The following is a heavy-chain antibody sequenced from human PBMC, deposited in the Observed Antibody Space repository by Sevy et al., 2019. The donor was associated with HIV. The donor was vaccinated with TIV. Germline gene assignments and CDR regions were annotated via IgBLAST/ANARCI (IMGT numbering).Heavy chain of an antibody. CDR3: ARDLGDPYFDY. CDR2: IKQDGSEK. CDR1: GFTFSSYW. V-gene: IGHV3-7*03. J-gene: IGHJ4*02. D-gene: IGHD7-27*01. Sequence: GGSLRLSCAASGFTFSSYWMSWVLHAPGNGLEWVANIKQDGSEKYYVDSVKGRFTISRDNAKNSLYLQMNSLRAEDTAVYYCARDLGDPYFDYWGQGTLVTVSS.